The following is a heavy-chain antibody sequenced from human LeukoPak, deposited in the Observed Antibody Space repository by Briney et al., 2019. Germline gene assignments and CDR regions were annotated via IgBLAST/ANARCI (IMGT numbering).Heavy chain of an antibody. CDR2: IKQDGSEK. J-gene: IGHJ4*02. D-gene: IGHD1-26*01. Sequence: PGGSLRLSCTASGFTFSSYWMSWVRQAPGKGLEWVANIKQDGSEKDYVDSVKGRFTISRDNARNSVYLQMNGLRVEDTAVYYCARDPVEWELLLDYWGQGTLVTVSS. V-gene: IGHV3-7*01. CDR1: GFTFSSYW. CDR3: ARDPVEWELLLDY.